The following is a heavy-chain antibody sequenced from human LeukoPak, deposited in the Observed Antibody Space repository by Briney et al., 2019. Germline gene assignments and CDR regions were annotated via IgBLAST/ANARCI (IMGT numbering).Heavy chain of an antibody. Sequence: GGSLRLSCAASGFTFSSYAMSWVRQAPGKGLEWVSGISWNSGSIGYADSVKGRFTISRGNAKNSLYLQMNSLRAEDTALYYCAKGPRAAASYYFDYWGQGTLVTVSS. CDR3: AKGPRAAASYYFDY. J-gene: IGHJ4*02. D-gene: IGHD6-13*01. CDR1: GFTFSSYA. V-gene: IGHV3-9*01. CDR2: ISWNSGSI.